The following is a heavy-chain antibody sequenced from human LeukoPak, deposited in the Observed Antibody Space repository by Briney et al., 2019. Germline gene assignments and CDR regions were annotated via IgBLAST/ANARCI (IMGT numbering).Heavy chain of an antibody. CDR1: GFTFSNAW. D-gene: IGHD2-2*01. CDR2: IKSKTDGGTT. V-gene: IGHV3-15*01. CDR3: TTDRDIVVVPAGDAFDI. Sequence: VGSLRLSCAASGFTFSNAWMSWVRQAPGKGLEWVGRIKSKTDGGTTDYAAPVKGRFTISRDDSKNPLYLQINSLKTEDTAVYYCTTDRDIVVVPAGDAFDIWGQGTMVTVSS. J-gene: IGHJ3*02.